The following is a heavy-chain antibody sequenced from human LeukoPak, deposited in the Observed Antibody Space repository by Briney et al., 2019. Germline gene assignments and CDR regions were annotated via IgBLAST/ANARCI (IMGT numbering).Heavy chain of an antibody. Sequence: GGSVRLSCSASGFTLSNYWMHWVRQAPGKGLVWVARLHSNGAFTTYADSVKGRFTISRDTAKNTLYLQMNSLRVEDTAVYYCARFVVVTAGDYWGQGTLVTVSS. CDR2: LHSNGAFT. J-gene: IGHJ4*01. V-gene: IGHV3-74*01. CDR3: ARFVVVTAGDY. CDR1: GFTLSNYW. D-gene: IGHD2-21*02.